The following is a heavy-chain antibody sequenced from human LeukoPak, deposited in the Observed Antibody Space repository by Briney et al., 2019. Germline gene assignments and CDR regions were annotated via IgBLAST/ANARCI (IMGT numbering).Heavy chain of an antibody. J-gene: IGHJ4*02. Sequence: SETLSLTCTVSGVSSISIDYYWDWIRQPPGKGPEWIGAIYHTGTTYYNPSLKSRVTISVDTSKNQFSLRLSSVAATDTAVFYCARGGWYQDYWGQGTLVTVSS. CDR1: GVSSISIDYY. D-gene: IGHD6-19*01. CDR2: IYHTGTT. V-gene: IGHV4-39*01. CDR3: ARGGWYQDY.